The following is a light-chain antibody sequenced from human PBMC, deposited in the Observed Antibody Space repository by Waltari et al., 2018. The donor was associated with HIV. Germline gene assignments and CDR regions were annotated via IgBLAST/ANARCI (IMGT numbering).Light chain of an antibody. Sequence: QSVLTQPPSASGTPGQRVTISCSGGSSNIGSTTVNWFQHLPRTAPRLLIYGDNQRPSGVPDRFSGSKSGTSASLAISGLHSEDEADYYCASWDDSLNGPVFGGGTKLTVL. CDR3: ASWDDSLNGPV. V-gene: IGLV1-44*01. CDR1: SSNIGSTT. J-gene: IGLJ2*01. CDR2: GDN.